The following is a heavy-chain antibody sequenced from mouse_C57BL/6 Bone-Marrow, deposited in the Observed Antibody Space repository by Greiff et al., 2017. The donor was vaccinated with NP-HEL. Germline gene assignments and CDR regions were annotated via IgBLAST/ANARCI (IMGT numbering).Heavy chain of an antibody. V-gene: IGHV1-55*01. J-gene: IGHJ2*01. CDR2: IYPGSGST. CDR3: ARGRLWLRNY. Sequence: QVHVKQPGAELVKPGASVKMSCKASGYTFTSYWITWVKQRPGQGLEWIGDIYPGSGSTNYNEKFKSKATLTVDTSSSTAYMQLSSLTSEDSAVYYCARGRLWLRNYWGQGTTLTVSS. CDR1: GYTFTSYW. D-gene: IGHD2-2*01.